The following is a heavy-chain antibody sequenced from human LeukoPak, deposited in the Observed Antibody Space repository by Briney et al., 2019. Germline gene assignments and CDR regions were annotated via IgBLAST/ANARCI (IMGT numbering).Heavy chain of an antibody. D-gene: IGHD3-22*01. CDR2: IYPGDSDT. CDR1: GYSFTSYW. V-gene: IGHV5-51*01. J-gene: IGHJ4*02. CDR3: ARLSRLHYYDSSGYYEL. Sequence: GESLKISCKGSGYSFTSYWIGWVRQMPGKGLEWMGIIYPGDSDTRYSPSFQGQVTISADKSISTAYLQWSSLKASDTAMYYCARLSRLHYYDSSGYYELWGQGTLVTVSS.